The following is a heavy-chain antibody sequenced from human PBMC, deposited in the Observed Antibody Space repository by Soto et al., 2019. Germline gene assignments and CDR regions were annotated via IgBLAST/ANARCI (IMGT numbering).Heavy chain of an antibody. D-gene: IGHD3-22*01. CDR1: GFTFSNYA. V-gene: IGHV3-23*01. CDR2: ISGGGTT. CDR3: AKGSSMIVVVGDDY. Sequence: PGGSLRLSCAASGFTFSNYAMSWVRQAPGKGLEWVSAISGGGTTYYADSVKGRFTISRDNSKNTLYLQMNSLRAEDTAVYYCAKGSSMIVVVGDDYWGQGTLVTVSS. J-gene: IGHJ4*02.